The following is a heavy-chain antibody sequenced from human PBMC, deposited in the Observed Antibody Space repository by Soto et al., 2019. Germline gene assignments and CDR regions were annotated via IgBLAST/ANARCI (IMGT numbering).Heavy chain of an antibody. CDR2: INEDGSHT. D-gene: IGHD6-19*01. V-gene: IGHV3-74*01. CDR3: SRGPSGWPGIDY. Sequence: EVQLVGSGGGLVQPRGSLSVSWTASEFIFRGYWMHWVRQAPGNGLMWVSRINEDGSHTDHADSVKGRFTISGDNAKNTLFLQMNSLRAEDTAIYYCSRGPSGWPGIDYWGQGTLVTVSS. CDR1: EFIFRGYW. J-gene: IGHJ4*02.